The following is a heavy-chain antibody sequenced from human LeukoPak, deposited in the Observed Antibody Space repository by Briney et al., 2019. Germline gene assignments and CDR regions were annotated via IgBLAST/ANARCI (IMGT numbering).Heavy chain of an antibody. CDR3: ARGDPSMPFDY. J-gene: IGHJ4*02. CDR2: VNHSGYT. D-gene: IGHD2/OR15-2a*01. Sequence: SETLSLTCDVSGVSFSTYYWSWIRQSPEKGLEWIGEVNHSGYTNYNPSLKGRVTISVDTSKNQFSLKLSSVTAADTAVYYCARGDPSMPFDYWGQGTLVTVSS. V-gene: IGHV4-34*01. CDR1: GVSFSTYY.